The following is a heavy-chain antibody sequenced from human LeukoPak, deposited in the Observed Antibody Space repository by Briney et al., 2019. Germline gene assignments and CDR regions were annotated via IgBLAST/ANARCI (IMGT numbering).Heavy chain of an antibody. V-gene: IGHV4-61*02. Sequence: SETLSLTCTVSGGSISSGSYYWSWIRQPAGKGLEWIGRIYTSGSTNYNPSLKSRVTISVDTSKNQFSLKLSSVTAADTTVYYCASSHLYCGGDCYTNWFDPWGQGTLVTVSS. D-gene: IGHD2-21*01. CDR3: ASSHLYCGGDCYTNWFDP. CDR1: GGSISSGSYY. CDR2: IYTSGST. J-gene: IGHJ5*02.